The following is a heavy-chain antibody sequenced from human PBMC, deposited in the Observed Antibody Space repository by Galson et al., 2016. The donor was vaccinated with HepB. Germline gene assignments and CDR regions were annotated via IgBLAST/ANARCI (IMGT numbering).Heavy chain of an antibody. Sequence: GFTFNNYAMTWVRQAPGKGLEWVSSISGSGDGTYYADSVKGRFTITRDNSKNTLYLQMNSLRAEDTAIYYCARDPYYDSWGKNWFDPWGQGTLVIVSS. CDR1: GFTFNNYA. V-gene: IGHV3-23*01. D-gene: IGHD3-3*01. CDR3: ARDPYYDSWGKNWFDP. CDR2: ISGSGDGT. J-gene: IGHJ5*02.